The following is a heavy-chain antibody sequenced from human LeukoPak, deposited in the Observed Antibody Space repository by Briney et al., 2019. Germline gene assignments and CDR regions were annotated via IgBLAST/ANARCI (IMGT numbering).Heavy chain of an antibody. Sequence: GASVKVSCKASGYTFTSYFMHWVRQAPGQGLEWMGLINRRGGTTNFPQKFQGRVTMTRDTSTSTVYMELSSLRSEDTAIYYCARDRTHYYESSGYYSRWEYWGQGTLVTVSS. J-gene: IGHJ4*02. D-gene: IGHD3-22*01. V-gene: IGHV1-46*01. CDR1: GYTFTSYF. CDR2: INRRGGTT. CDR3: ARDRTHYYESSGYYSRWEY.